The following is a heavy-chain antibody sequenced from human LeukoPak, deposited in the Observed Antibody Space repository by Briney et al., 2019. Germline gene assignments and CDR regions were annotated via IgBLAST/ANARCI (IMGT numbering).Heavy chain of an antibody. CDR3: ARYSYGLGFDY. D-gene: IGHD5-18*01. CDR2: IYSGGST. J-gene: IGHJ4*02. Sequence: GGSLRLSCAASGFTVSSNYMSWVRQAPGKGLEWVSVIYSGGSTYYADSVKGRFTISRDNSKNTLYLQMNSLRAEDTAVYYCARYSYGLGFDYWGQGTLVTVSS. V-gene: IGHV3-66*01. CDR1: GFTVSSNY.